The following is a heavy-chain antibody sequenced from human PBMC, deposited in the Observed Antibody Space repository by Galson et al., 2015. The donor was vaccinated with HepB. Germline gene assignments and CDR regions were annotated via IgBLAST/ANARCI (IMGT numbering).Heavy chain of an antibody. Sequence: QSGAEVKKPGASVKVSCKASGYTFTSYGISWVRQAPGQGLEWMGWISAYNGNTNYAQKLQGRVTMTTDTSTSTAYMELRSLRSDDTAVYYCARALKGGYSSGWYSALDYWGQGTLVTVSS. D-gene: IGHD6-19*01. CDR2: ISAYNGNT. CDR1: GYTFTSYG. V-gene: IGHV1-18*04. CDR3: ARALKGGYSSGWYSALDY. J-gene: IGHJ4*02.